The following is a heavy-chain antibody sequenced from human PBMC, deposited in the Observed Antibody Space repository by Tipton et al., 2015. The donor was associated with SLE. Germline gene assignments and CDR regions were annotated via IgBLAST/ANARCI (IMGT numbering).Heavy chain of an antibody. J-gene: IGHJ2*01. Sequence: VQLVQSGGGLVQPGRSLRLSCAASGFTFDDYAMHWVRQAPGKGLEWVSGISWNSGSIGYADSVKGRFTISRDNAKNSLYLQMNSLRAEDTALYYCAKDKSYSSSWKYFDLWGRGTLVTVSS. CDR1: GFTFDDYA. CDR3: AKDKSYSSSWKYFDL. V-gene: IGHV3-9*01. D-gene: IGHD6-13*01. CDR2: ISWNSGSI.